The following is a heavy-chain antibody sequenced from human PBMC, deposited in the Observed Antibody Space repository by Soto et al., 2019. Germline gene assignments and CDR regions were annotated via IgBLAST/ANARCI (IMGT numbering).Heavy chain of an antibody. J-gene: IGHJ6*03. Sequence: QVQLQESGPGLVKPSQTLSLTCTVSGGSISSGGYYWSWIRQHPGKGLEWIGYIYYSGSTYYNPALKSRVTISVDTSKNQFSLKRSSVTAADTAVYYCARGRTTAYYYYYYYMDVWGKGTTVTVSS. CDR2: IYYSGST. D-gene: IGHD1-1*01. CDR1: GGSISSGGYY. CDR3: ARGRTTAYYYYYYYMDV. V-gene: IGHV4-31*03.